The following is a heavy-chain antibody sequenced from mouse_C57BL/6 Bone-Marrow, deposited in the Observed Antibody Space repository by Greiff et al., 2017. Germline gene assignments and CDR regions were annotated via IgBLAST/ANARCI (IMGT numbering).Heavy chain of an antibody. D-gene: IGHD2-3*01. CDR2: ISSGSSTI. CDR3: ARLYDGYSSWFAY. Sequence: DVKLVESGGGLVKPGVSLKLSCAASGFTFSDYGMHWVRQAPEKGLEWVAYISSGSSTIYYADTVKGRFTISRDNAKNTLFLQMTSLRSEDTAMYYCARLYDGYSSWFAYWGQGTLVTVSA. J-gene: IGHJ3*01. V-gene: IGHV5-17*01. CDR1: GFTFSDYG.